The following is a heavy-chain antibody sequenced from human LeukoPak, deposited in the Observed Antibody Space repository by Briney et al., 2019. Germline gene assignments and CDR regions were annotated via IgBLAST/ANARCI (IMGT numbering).Heavy chain of an antibody. J-gene: IGHJ4*02. CDR1: GFTFSSYV. V-gene: IGHV3-30*04. D-gene: IGHD6-6*01. CDR3: AREGDSSSSWGLDY. Sequence: GRSLRLSCAASGFTFSSYVMHWVRQAPGKGLEWVAIVSYDGSNEYYADSVKGRFTISRDNSKNTLYLQMNSLRAADTAVYYCAREGDSSSSWGLDYWGQGTLVTVSS. CDR2: VSYDGSNE.